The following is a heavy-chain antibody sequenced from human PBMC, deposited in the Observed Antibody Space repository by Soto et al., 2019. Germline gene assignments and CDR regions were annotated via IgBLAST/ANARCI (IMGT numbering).Heavy chain of an antibody. Sequence: SVKGSCKASGYTFTSYYMHWVRQAPVQGLEWMGIINPSGGSTSYAQKFQGRVTMTRDTSTSTVYMELSRLRSEDTAVYYCAREEQLVSDYYYYGMDVWGQGTTVTVSS. CDR2: INPSGGST. J-gene: IGHJ6*02. CDR3: AREEQLVSDYYYYGMDV. CDR1: GYTFTSYY. V-gene: IGHV1-46*01. D-gene: IGHD6-13*01.